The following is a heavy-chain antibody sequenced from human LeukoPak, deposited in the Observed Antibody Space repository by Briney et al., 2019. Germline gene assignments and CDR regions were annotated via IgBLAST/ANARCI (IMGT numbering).Heavy chain of an antibody. CDR1: GFTFSSYA. J-gene: IGHJ4*02. D-gene: IGHD6-13*01. Sequence: GGSLRLSRAASGFTFSSYAMSWVRQAPGKGLEWVSAISGSGGSTYYADSVKGRFTISRDNSKNTLYLQMNSLRAEDTAVYYCAKDSSSWSTYFDYWGQGTLVTVSS. V-gene: IGHV3-23*01. CDR3: AKDSSSWSTYFDY. CDR2: ISGSGGST.